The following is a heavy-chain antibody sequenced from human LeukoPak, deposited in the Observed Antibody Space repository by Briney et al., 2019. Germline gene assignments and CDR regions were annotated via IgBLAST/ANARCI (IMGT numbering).Heavy chain of an antibody. CDR1: GGSISSSSYY. D-gene: IGHD2/OR15-2a*01. V-gene: IGHV4-39*01. J-gene: IGHJ5*02. CDR2: IYYTRST. CDR3: ASFPTYLNSRFDP. Sequence: SETLSLTCTVSGGSISSSSYYWGWIRQPPGKGLEWIGSIYYTRSTYYNPSLKSRVTISVDTSKNQFSLKLTSVTAADTAVYYCASFPTYLNSRFDPWGQGTLVTVSS.